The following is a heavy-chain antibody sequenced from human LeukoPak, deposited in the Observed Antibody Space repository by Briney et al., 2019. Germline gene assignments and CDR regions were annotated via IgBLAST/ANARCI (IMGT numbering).Heavy chain of an antibody. CDR1: GGSISSGTHY. Sequence: SGTLSLTCTVSGGSISSGTHYYNWIRQHPGKGLEWIGYIYYTGITSYNPSLRGRVSMSVDTSMNQVSLKVTSLTAADTAVYYCAASSGVTLGRFWGQGALVTVSS. CDR2: IYYTGIT. D-gene: IGHD4/OR15-4a*01. V-gene: IGHV4-31*03. J-gene: IGHJ4*02. CDR3: AASSGVTLGRF.